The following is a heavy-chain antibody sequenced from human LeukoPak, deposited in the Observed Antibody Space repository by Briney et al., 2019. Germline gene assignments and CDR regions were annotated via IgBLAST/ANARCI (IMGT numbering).Heavy chain of an antibody. Sequence: PGGSLRLSCAASGFTFSSYTINWVRQAPGKGLEWVSSISGSSYYIYYADSVRGRFTISRDNAKNSVYLQVNSLRAEDTAVYYCASTTISPFDYWGQGTLVTVSS. CDR3: ASTTISPFDY. CDR2: ISGSSYYI. V-gene: IGHV3-21*01. CDR1: GFTFSSYT. J-gene: IGHJ4*02. D-gene: IGHD1-14*01.